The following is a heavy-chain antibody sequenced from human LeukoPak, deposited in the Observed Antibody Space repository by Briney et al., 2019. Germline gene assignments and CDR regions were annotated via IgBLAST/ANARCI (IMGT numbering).Heavy chain of an antibody. CDR3: ARDTTPLGSSGYYFDY. V-gene: IGHV3-30-3*01. CDR1: GFTFSSYA. Sequence: PGGSLRLSCAASGFTFSSYAMHWVRQAPGKGLEWVAAISYDGSNKYYADSVKGRFTISRDNSKNTLYLQMNSLRAEDTAVYYCARDTTPLGSSGYYFDYWGQGTLVTVSS. D-gene: IGHD3-22*01. J-gene: IGHJ4*02. CDR2: ISYDGSNK.